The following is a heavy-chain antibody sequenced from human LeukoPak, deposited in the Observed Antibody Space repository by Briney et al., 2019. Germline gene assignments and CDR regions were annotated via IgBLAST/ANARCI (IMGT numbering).Heavy chain of an antibody. J-gene: IGHJ6*02. Sequence: GGSLRLSCVASGFTFSSHEMNWVRQAPGKGLEWVSYISISGSTIYYADSVKGRFTISRDNAKNSLYLQMNSLSAEDTAVYYCARLGSEKYASKSSHYYGMDVWGQGTTVTVSS. CDR1: GFTFSSHE. CDR2: ISISGSTI. CDR3: ARLGSEKYASKSSHYYGMDV. V-gene: IGHV3-48*03. D-gene: IGHD3-10*01.